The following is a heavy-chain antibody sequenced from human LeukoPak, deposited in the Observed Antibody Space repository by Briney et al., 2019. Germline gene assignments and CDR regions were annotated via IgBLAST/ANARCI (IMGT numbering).Heavy chain of an antibody. J-gene: IGHJ4*02. CDR1: GFTFRSYA. D-gene: IGHD4-17*01. V-gene: IGHV3-23*01. CDR3: ALGGDYVPFGY. CDR2: ISGRGGST. Sequence: PGGTLRLPCAASGFTFRSYAMSCVRQARGKGLEWVSAISGRGGSTYYADSVKGRFTISRDNSKNTLYLQMNSLRAEDTAVYYCALGGDYVPFGYWGQGTLVTVSS.